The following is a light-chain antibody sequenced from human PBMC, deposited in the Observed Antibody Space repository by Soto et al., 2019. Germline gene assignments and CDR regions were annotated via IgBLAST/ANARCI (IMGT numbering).Light chain of an antibody. V-gene: IGKV3-20*01. Sequence: EIVLTQSPGTLSSSPGERATLSCRASHSVSSGQLAWYQQKPGQAPRLLISGVSSRAPGLPDRFSGSGSGTDFTLTVSRLEPEDFAVFYCQQCGSSPPTFGQGPKVEIK. CDR2: GVS. J-gene: IGKJ2*01. CDR1: HSVSSGQ. CDR3: QQCGSSPPT.